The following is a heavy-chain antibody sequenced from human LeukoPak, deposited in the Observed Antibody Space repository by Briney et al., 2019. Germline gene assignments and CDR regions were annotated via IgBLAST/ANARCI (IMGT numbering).Heavy chain of an antibody. CDR1: GFTFRSYG. V-gene: IGHV3-33*01. CDR3: ARDPYGSGSTSLDI. D-gene: IGHD3-10*01. CDR2: IWYDGSNK. Sequence: GGSLRLSCAASGFTFRSYGMHWVRQAPGKGLEWVAVIWYDGSNKYYADSVKGRFTIPRDNSKNTLYLQMNSLRAEDTAVYYCARDPYGSGSTSLDIWGQGTMVTVSS. J-gene: IGHJ3*02.